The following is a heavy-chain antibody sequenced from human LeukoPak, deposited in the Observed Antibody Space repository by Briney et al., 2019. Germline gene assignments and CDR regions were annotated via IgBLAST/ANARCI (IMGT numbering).Heavy chain of an antibody. CDR2: ISSSSSYI. J-gene: IGHJ4*02. D-gene: IGHD6-13*01. Sequence: GGSLRLSCAASGFTFSSYSMNWVRQAPGKGLEWVSSISSSSSYIYYADSVKGRFTISRDNAKNSLYLQMNSLRVEDTAVYYCARGLVEIAAAATDYWGQGTLVTVSS. CDR1: GFTFSSYS. CDR3: ARGLVEIAAAATDY. V-gene: IGHV3-21*01.